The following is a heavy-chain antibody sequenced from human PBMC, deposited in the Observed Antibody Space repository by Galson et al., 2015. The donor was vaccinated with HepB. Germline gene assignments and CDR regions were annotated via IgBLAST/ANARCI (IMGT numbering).Heavy chain of an antibody. V-gene: IGHV3-48*01. Sequence: SLRLSCAASGFTFGSYTMHWVRQAPGKGLEWVSDIHSDSSSRYYAESVKGRFTISRDNAKNSLFLQMNSLRAEDTAVYYCMRERCRDYCGQRTLLTVSS. CDR1: GFTFGSYT. J-gene: IGHJ4*02. CDR2: IHSDSSSR. D-gene: IGHD3-3*01. CDR3: MRERCRDY.